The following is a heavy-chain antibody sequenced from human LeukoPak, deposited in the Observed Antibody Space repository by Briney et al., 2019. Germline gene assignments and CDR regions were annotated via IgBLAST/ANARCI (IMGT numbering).Heavy chain of an antibody. CDR2: VYYSGST. J-gene: IGHJ6*03. V-gene: IGHV4-59*01. D-gene: IGHD2-21*02. Sequence: SETLSLTCTVSGGSISSYYWSWIRQPPGKGLEWIGYVYYSGSTNYNPSLKSRVTISVDTSKNQFSLKLSSVTAADTAVYYCAGGLLFEYYYYYYMDVWGKGTTVTVPS. CDR1: GGSISSYY. CDR3: AGGLLFEYYYYYYMDV.